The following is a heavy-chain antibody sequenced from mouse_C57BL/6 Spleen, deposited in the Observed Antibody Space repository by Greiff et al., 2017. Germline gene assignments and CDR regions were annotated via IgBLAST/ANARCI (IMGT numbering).Heavy chain of an antibody. CDR1: GYTFTSYW. D-gene: IGHD2-4*01. CDR3: ARGNYDYDVGWFAY. J-gene: IGHJ3*01. CDR2: IDPSDSYT. Sequence: QVQLQQPGAELVKPGASVKLSCKASGYTFTSYWMQWVKQRPGQGLEWIGEIDPSDSYTNYNQKFKGKATLTVDTSSSTAYMQLSSLTSEDSAVYYCARGNYDYDVGWFAYWGQGTLVTVSA. V-gene: IGHV1-50*01.